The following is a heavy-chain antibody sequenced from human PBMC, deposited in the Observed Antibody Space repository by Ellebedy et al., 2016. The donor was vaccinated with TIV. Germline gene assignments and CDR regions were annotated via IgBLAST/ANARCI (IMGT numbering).Heavy chain of an antibody. V-gene: IGHV1-18*01. CDR2: ISAYNGHT. D-gene: IGHD6-13*01. J-gene: IGHJ4*02. CDR3: ARDSPLAGSLFDY. Sequence: AASVKVSCNASVYTFTSYAISWVRQAPGQGLEWMVWISAYNGHTDYAQKFQGRVTVTIDTSTSTAYMELSSLRSEDTAVDYCARDSPLAGSLFDYWGQGTLVTVSS. CDR1: VYTFTSYA.